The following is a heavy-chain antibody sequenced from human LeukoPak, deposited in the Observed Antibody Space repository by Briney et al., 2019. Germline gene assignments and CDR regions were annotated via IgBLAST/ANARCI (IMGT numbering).Heavy chain of an antibody. V-gene: IGHV1-2*02. D-gene: IGHD1-26*01. J-gene: IGHJ4*02. Sequence: ASVKVSCKASGYTFTGYYMHWVRQAPGQGLEWMGWINPNSGGTNYAQKFQGRVTMTRDTSISTAYMELSRLRSDDTAVYYCARDHGGSYGYFDYWGQGTLVTVSS. CDR2: INPNSGGT. CDR3: ARDHGGSYGYFDY. CDR1: GYTFTGYY.